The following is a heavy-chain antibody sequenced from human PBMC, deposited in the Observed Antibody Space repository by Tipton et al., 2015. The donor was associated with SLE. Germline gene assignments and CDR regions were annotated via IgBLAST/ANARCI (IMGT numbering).Heavy chain of an antibody. D-gene: IGHD3-22*01. Sequence: GSLRLSCAASGFTFSSYSMNWVRQAPGKGLEWVSAISGSGGSTYYADSVKGRFTISRDNSKNTLYLQMNSLRAEDTAVYYCAKDGVYYYDSSGYFDIWGQGTMVTVSS. CDR2: ISGSGGST. CDR1: GFTFSSYS. CDR3: AKDGVYYYDSSGYFDI. J-gene: IGHJ3*02. V-gene: IGHV3-23*01.